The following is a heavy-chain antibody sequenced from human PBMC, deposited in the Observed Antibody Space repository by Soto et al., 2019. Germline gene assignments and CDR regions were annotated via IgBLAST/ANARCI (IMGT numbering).Heavy chain of an antibody. CDR2: IYWNDDK. CDR1: GFSLSTSGVG. D-gene: IGHD3-3*01. CDR3: AHGESGYWVVDWFGP. J-gene: IGHJ5*02. V-gene: IGHV2-5*01. Sequence: SGPTLVNHTQTLTLTCTFSGFSLSTSGVGVGWIRQPPGKALEWLALIYWNDDKRYSPSLKSRLTITKDTSKNQVVLTMTNMDPVDTATYYCAHGESGYWVVDWFGPWGQGTLVTVSS.